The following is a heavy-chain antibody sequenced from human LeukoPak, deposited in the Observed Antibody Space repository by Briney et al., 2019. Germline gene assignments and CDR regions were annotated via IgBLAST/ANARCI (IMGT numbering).Heavy chain of an antibody. Sequence: SETLSLTCTVSGDSISNYYWSWIRQPPGKGLEWIGEINHSGSTNYNPSLKSRVTISVDTSKNQFSLKLSSVTAADTAVYYCARGDSSGRYDWYFDLWGRGTLVTVSS. CDR3: ARGDSSGRYDWYFDL. CDR1: GDSISNYY. D-gene: IGHD6-19*01. J-gene: IGHJ2*01. V-gene: IGHV4-34*01. CDR2: INHSGST.